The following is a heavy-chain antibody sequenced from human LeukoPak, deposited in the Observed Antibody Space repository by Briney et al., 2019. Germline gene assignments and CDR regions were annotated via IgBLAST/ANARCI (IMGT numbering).Heavy chain of an antibody. CDR1: GGTFSSYA. V-gene: IGHV1-69*04. CDR3: ARDRDYDSSGYDY. Sequence: ASVKVSCKASGGTFSSYAISWVRQAPGQGLEWMGRIIPILGIANYAQKFQGRVTITADKSTSTAYMELSSLRSEDTAVYYCARDRDYDSSGYDYWGQGTLVTVSS. D-gene: IGHD3-22*01. J-gene: IGHJ4*02. CDR2: IIPILGIA.